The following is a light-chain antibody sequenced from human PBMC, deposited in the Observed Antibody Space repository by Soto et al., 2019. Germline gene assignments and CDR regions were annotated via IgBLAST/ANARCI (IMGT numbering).Light chain of an antibody. CDR2: KAS. J-gene: IGKJ1*01. V-gene: IGKV1-5*03. CDR3: QHYNTYWT. Sequence: DIQMTQSPSTLSASVGDRVTITCRASQSITSWLAWYQQKPGKAPKLLIYKASILESGVPSRFSGSGSGTDFTLTISSLQPDDFAPYYCQHYNTYWTFGQGTQVEIK. CDR1: QSITSW.